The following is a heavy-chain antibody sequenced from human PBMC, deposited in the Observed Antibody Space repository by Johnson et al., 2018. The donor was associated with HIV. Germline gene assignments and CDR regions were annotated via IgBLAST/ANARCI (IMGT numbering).Heavy chain of an antibody. J-gene: IGHJ3*02. CDR1: GFTFSSYA. CDR3: ARVGDSSSSLGAFDI. CDR2: ISYDGSNK. V-gene: IGHV3-30*04. Sequence: QVQLVESGGGVVQPGRSLRLSCAASGFTFSSYAMHWVRQAPGKGLEWVAVISYDGSNKYYADSVKGRFTISRDNSKNTRYLQMNSLRAEDTAVYYCARVGDSSSSLGAFDIWGQGTMVTVSS. D-gene: IGHD6-6*01.